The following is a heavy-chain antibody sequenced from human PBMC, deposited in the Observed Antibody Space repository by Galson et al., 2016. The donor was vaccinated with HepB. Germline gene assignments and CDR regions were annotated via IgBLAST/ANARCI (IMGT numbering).Heavy chain of an antibody. J-gene: IGHJ3*02. CDR2: ISHDGRNK. V-gene: IGHV3-30*04. Sequence: SLRLSCAASGFPFKSYAMHWVRQAPGKGLEWVAVISHDGRNKYYADYVKGRFTISRDNSNNTLYLQMNSLGPEDRAVYFCVNSVTYVGHPFEMWGQGTMVTVSS. CDR1: GFPFKSYA. D-gene: IGHD1-26*01. CDR3: VNSVTYVGHPFEM.